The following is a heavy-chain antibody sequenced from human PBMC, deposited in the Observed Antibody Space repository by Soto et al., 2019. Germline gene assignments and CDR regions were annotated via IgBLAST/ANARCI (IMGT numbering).Heavy chain of an antibody. J-gene: IGHJ4*02. CDR2: IKQDGSEK. D-gene: IGHD3-3*01. CDR3: AALGGFWSGSYFDY. V-gene: IGHV3-7*01. Sequence: GGSLRLSCAASGFTFSSYWMSWVRQAPGKGLEWVANIKQDGSEKYYVDSVKGRFTISRDNAKNSLYLQMNSLRAEDTAVYYCAALGGFWSGSYFDYWGQGTLVTVSS. CDR1: GFTFSSYW.